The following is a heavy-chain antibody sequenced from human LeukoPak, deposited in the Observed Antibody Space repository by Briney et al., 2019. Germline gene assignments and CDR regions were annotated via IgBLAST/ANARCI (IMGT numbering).Heavy chain of an antibody. CDR2: IYYSGSI. CDR1: GGSISSYY. D-gene: IGHD3-16*02. CDR3: AASAFDYVWGSYRREFDY. Sequence: SETLSLTCTVSGGSISSYYWSWIRQPPGKGLEWIGNIYYSGSINYNPSLKSRVAISLDKTKKQFSLKLSSVTAADTAVYYCAASAFDYVWGSYRREFDYWSQGTLVTVSS. V-gene: IGHV4-59*01. J-gene: IGHJ4*02.